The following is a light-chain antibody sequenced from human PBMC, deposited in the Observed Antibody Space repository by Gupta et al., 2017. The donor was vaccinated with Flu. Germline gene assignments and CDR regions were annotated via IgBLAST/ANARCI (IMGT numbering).Light chain of an antibody. V-gene: IGLV2-14*01. CDR3: SSDTSSSVYV. CDR2: EVS. CDR1: SSDIGGYKY. Sequence: HSALTQPASVSGSPGQSITISCTGTSSDIGGYKYVSWYQQHPGKAPKVMIYEVSNRPSGVSNRFSGSKSGTTASLTISGPQAEDEADYYCSSDTSSSVYVFGTGTKVTVL. J-gene: IGLJ1*01.